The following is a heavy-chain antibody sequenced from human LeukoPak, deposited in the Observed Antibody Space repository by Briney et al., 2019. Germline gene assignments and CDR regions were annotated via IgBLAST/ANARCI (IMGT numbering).Heavy chain of an antibody. CDR2: ISSSSSYI. CDR1: GFTFSSYS. CDR3: ARDSEWAAAAVDC. D-gene: IGHD6-13*01. Sequence: GGSLRLSCAASGFTFSSYSMNWVRQAPGKGLEWVSSISSSSSYIYYADSVKGRFTISRDNAKNSLYLQMNSLRAEDTAVYYCARDSEWAAAAVDCWGQGTLVTVSS. V-gene: IGHV3-21*01. J-gene: IGHJ4*02.